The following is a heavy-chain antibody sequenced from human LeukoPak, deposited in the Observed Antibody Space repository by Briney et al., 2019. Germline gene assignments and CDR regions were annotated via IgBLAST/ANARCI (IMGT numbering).Heavy chain of an antibody. J-gene: IGHJ4*02. Sequence: QPGGPLRLSCAASGFTFSSHRMHWVRQAPGKGRVWVSCVSTDGSTTNYADSVKGRFTISRDNAKNTLYLQMNSLRVEDTAGYYCASGTNGLAYWGLGTRVTVSS. D-gene: IGHD2-8*01. CDR1: GFTFSSHR. CDR2: VSTDGSTT. CDR3: ASGTNGLAY. V-gene: IGHV3-74*01.